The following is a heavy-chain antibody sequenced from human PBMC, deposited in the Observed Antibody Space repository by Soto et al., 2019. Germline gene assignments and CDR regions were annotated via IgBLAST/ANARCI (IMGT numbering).Heavy chain of an antibody. Sequence: QVQLQESGPGLVKPSETLSLTCTVSGVSISSYYWSWIRQPPGKGLEWIGYIYYSGSTNYNPSLKSRVTISVDTSKNQFSLKLSSVTAADTAVYYCARAHYDYVWGSYRRYGMDVWGQGTTVTVYS. CDR1: GVSISSYY. J-gene: IGHJ6*02. CDR2: IYYSGST. V-gene: IGHV4-59*01. CDR3: ARAHYDYVWGSYRRYGMDV. D-gene: IGHD3-16*02.